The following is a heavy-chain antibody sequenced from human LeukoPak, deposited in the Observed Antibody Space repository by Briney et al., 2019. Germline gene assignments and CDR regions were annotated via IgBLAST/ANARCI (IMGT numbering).Heavy chain of an antibody. V-gene: IGHV3-53*01. CDR1: GFTVSSNY. CDR2: IYSGGST. Sequence: PGGSLRLSCAASGFTVSSNYMSWVRQAPGKGLEWVSVIYSGGSTYYADSVKGRFTISRDNSKNTLYLQMNSLRAEDTAVYYCASPNYDILTGYYKEGAFDIWGQGTMVTVSS. J-gene: IGHJ3*02. CDR3: ASPNYDILTGYYKEGAFDI. D-gene: IGHD3-9*01.